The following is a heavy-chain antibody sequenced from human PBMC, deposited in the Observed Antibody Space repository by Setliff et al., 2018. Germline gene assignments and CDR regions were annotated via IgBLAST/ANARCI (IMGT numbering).Heavy chain of an antibody. CDR2: IWDDGVKK. CDR3: ARTCSGSGCYAGLES. D-gene: IGHD2-15*01. J-gene: IGHJ4*02. CDR1: GFTFSTYR. Sequence: PGESLKISCAASGFTFSTYRMHWVRQAPGKGLEWVAVIWDDGVKKYHADSVKGRFTISRDNSKNTLYLQMNSLRPEDTAVYYCARTCSGSGCYAGLESWGQGTPVTSPQ. V-gene: IGHV3-33*08.